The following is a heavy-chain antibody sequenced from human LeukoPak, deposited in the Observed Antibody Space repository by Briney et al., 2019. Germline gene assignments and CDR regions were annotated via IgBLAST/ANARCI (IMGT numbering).Heavy chain of an antibody. CDR3: ARGRSIAARPRAFDI. D-gene: IGHD6-6*01. CDR1: GGSFSGYS. V-gene: IGHV4-34*01. J-gene: IGHJ3*02. CDR2: INHSGST. Sequence: SETLSLTCADYGGSFSGYSWSWIRDPPGKGLEWIGEINHSGSTNYNPSLKSRVTISVDTSKNQFSLKLSSVTAADTAVYYCARGRSIAARPRAFDIWGQGTMVTVSS.